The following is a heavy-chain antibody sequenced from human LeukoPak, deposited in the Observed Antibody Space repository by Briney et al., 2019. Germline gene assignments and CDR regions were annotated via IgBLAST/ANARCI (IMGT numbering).Heavy chain of an antibody. CDR1: GGSISSGGYY. CDR2: IYYSGST. V-gene: IGHV4-31*03. D-gene: IGHD1-1*01. CDR3: ARDTRGYYGMDV. Sequence: SQTLSLTCTVSGGSISSGGYYWSWIRQHPGKGLEWIGYIYYSGSTYYNPSLKSRVTISVDTSKNQFSLKLSSVTAADTAVYYCARDTRGYYGMDVWGKGPTVTVSS. J-gene: IGHJ6*04.